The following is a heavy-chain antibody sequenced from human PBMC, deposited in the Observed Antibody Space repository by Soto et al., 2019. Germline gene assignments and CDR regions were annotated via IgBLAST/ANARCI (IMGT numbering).Heavy chain of an antibody. D-gene: IGHD1-1*01. Sequence: PGGFLRLSCAVSEFPLEKYCMNWVRQAPGKWVEWVSSISFSGYYIYYAYSVKGRFTISRDNARTSLYLQMNRLGVHDTAMYFCARATYHWNNEYWGQGTQVTVSS. CDR1: EFPLEKYC. V-gene: IGHV3-21*01. CDR3: ARATYHWNNEY. J-gene: IGHJ4*02. CDR2: ISFSGYYI.